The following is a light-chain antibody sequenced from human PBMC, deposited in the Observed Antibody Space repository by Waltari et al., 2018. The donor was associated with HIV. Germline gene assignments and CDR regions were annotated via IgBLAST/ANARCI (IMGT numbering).Light chain of an antibody. CDR2: KAS. J-gene: IGKJ1*01. Sequence: DIQMTQSPSTLSASVGDTVTITCRASQSIISWLAWYQQKPGKRPNLLISKASSLNTGVPSRVGGSGSGTQFTLTISSLQPDDFATYYCQQYKTDPGTFGQGTKVEIK. CDR1: QSIISW. CDR3: QQYKTDPGT. V-gene: IGKV1-5*03.